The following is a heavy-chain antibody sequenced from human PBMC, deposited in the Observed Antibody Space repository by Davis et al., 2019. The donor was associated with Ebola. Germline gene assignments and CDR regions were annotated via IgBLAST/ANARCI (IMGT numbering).Heavy chain of an antibody. D-gene: IGHD1-14*01. V-gene: IGHV4-59*01. J-gene: IGHJ4*02. CDR2: IYYSGST. CDR1: GGSISSYY. CDR3: ARKFLGGTVDY. Sequence: PSETLSLTCTVSGGSISSYYWSWIRQPPGKGLEWIGYIYYSGSTNYNPSLKSRVTISVDTSKNQFSLKLSSVTAADTAVYYCARKFLGGTVDYWGQGTLVTVSS.